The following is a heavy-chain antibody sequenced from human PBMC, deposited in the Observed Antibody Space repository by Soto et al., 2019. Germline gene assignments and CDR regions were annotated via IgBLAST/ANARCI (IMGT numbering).Heavy chain of an antibody. D-gene: IGHD3-22*01. Sequence: SETLSLTCTVSCGSISSSSYYWGWIRQPPGKGLEWIGSIYYSGSTYYNPSLKSRVTISVDTSKNQFSLKLSSVTAADTAVYYCARHDTADYYDSSGYLHFDYWGQGTLVTVS. CDR2: IYYSGST. V-gene: IGHV4-39*01. CDR3: ARHDTADYYDSSGYLHFDY. CDR1: CGSISSSSYY. J-gene: IGHJ4*02.